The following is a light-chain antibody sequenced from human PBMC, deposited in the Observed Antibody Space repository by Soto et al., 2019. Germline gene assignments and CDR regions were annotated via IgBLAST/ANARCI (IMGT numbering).Light chain of an antibody. CDR3: QQSYSLPA. V-gene: IGKV1-5*01. CDR2: DAS. Sequence: DIQMTQSPSTLSASVGDRVTITCRASQSISSWLAWYQQKPGKAPKFLIYDASNLESGVPSRFSGSGSGTEFTLTITSLQPDDFATYYCQQSYSLPAFGLGTKVDI. CDR1: QSISSW. J-gene: IGKJ1*01.